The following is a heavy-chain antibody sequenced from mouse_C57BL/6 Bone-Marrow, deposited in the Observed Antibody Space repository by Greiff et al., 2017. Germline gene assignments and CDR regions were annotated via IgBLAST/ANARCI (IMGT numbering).Heavy chain of an antibody. D-gene: IGHD2-3*01. V-gene: IGHV1-74*01. CDR1: GYTFTSYW. J-gene: IGHJ2*01. CDR2: IYPTGSDT. CDR3: AMGGDGYYYLY. Sequence: QVQLQQPGAELVKPGASVKVSCKASGYTFTSYWMHWVKQRPGQGLEWIGRIYPTGSDTKYNEKFKGKATLTVDKPSSTAYMQLISLTSEDSAFYYCAMGGDGYYYLYWGQGTTLTVSS.